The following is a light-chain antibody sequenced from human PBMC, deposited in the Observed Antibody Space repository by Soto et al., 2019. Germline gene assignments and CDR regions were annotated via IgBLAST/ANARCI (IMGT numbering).Light chain of an antibody. Sequence: PMTQQPSTWAAPVADRVSITCRASQSISNWLAWYQQKPGKAPKLLIYDASSLESGVPSRFSGSGSGTEIKISDRSLVAEDFALPYCEPLNSYASAFAQGTRLEIK. CDR3: EPLNSYASA. J-gene: IGKJ5*01. CDR1: QSISNW. CDR2: DAS. V-gene: IGKV1-5*01.